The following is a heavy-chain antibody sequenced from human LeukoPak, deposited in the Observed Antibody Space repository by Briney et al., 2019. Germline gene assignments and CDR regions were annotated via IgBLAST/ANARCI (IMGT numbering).Heavy chain of an antibody. D-gene: IGHD5-18*01. J-gene: IGHJ4*02. Sequence: QPGGSLRLSCEASGFTFGSHAMYWVRQAPGKGLEWVAGIFGSGGSLHYADSVKGRFTISRDNSRNTVYLQINSLRAEDTAVYYCGKTTVGYSSGQKPAWPVDYWGQGTLVTVSS. V-gene: IGHV3-23*01. CDR2: IFGSGGSL. CDR1: GFTFGSHA. CDR3: GKTTVGYSSGQKPAWPVDY.